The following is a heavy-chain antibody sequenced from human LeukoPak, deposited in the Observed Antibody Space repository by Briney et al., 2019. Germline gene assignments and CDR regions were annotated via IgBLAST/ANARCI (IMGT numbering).Heavy chain of an antibody. J-gene: IGHJ4*02. CDR3: AREYQGGSWDLFDY. CDR2: IIPILGIA. D-gene: IGHD6-13*01. V-gene: IGHV1-69*04. Sequence: SVKVSCKASGGTFSSYAISWVRQAPGQGLEWMGRIIPILGIANYAQKFQGRVTITADKSTSTAYMELSSLRSEDTAVYYCAREYQGGSWDLFDYWGQGTLVTVSS. CDR1: GGTFSSYA.